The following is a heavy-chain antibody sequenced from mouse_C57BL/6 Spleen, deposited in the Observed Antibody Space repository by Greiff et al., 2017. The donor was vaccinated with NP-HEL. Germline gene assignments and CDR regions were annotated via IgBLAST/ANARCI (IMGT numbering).Heavy chain of an antibody. J-gene: IGHJ4*01. V-gene: IGHV1-64*01. Sequence: QVQLQQPGAELVKPGASVKLSCKASGYTFTSYWMHWVKQRPGQGLEWIGMIHPNSGSTNYNEKFKSKATLTVDKSSSTAYMQLSSLPSEDSAVYYCASTTVVEDYAMDYWGQGTSVTVSS. CDR1: GYTFTSYW. CDR3: ASTTVVEDYAMDY. CDR2: IHPNSGST. D-gene: IGHD1-1*01.